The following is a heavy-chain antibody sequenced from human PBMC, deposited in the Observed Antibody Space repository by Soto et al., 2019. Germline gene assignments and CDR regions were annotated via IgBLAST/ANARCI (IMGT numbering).Heavy chain of an antibody. V-gene: IGHV3-30-3*01. J-gene: IGHJ6*02. D-gene: IGHD1-1*01. CDR1: GFTFSSYA. CDR2: ISYDGSNK. CDR3: ARYRLRYNWNDFPYYYYGMDV. Sequence: QVQLVESGGGVVQPGRSLRLSCAASGFTFSSYAMHWVRQAPGKGLEWVSVISYDGSNKYYADSVKGRFTISRDNSNNTLYLPMNSLRAEDTAVYYCARYRLRYNWNDFPYYYYGMDVWGQGTTVTVSS.